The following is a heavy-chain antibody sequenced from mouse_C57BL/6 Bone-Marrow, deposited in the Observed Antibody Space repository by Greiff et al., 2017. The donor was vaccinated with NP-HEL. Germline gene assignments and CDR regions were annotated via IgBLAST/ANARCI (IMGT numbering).Heavy chain of an antibody. D-gene: IGHD1-1*01. CDR2: ISYDGSN. CDR1: GYSITSGYY. V-gene: IGHV3-6*01. CDR3: ARAGGYYGAFDY. Sequence: EVQLQESGPGLVKPSQSLSLTCSVTGYSITSGYYWNWIRQFPGNKLEWMGFISYDGSNNYNPSLKNRISITRDTSKNQFFLKLNSVTTEDTATDYCARAGGYYGAFDYWGQGTTLTVSS. J-gene: IGHJ2*01.